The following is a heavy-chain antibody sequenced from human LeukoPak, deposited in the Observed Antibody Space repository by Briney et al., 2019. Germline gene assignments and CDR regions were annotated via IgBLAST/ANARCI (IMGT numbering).Heavy chain of an antibody. CDR1: GYAMSSSNW. CDR3: ARGATLWYFQH. D-gene: IGHD3-10*01. J-gene: IGHJ1*01. V-gene: IGHV4-28*03. Sequence: SETLSLTCVVSGYAMSSSNWWGWIRQPPGKELEWIGYIYYSGSADYNPSLKSRVAMSIHTSKNQFSLRLSSVTAADTAVYYCARGATLWYFQHWGQGTLVTVSS. CDR2: IYYSGSA.